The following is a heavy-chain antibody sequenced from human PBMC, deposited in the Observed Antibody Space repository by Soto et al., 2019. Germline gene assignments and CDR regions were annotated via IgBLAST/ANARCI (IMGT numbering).Heavy chain of an antibody. CDR2: INAGNGNT. CDR1: GYTFTSYA. Sequence: ASVKVSCKASGYTFTSYAMHWVRQAPGQRLEWMGWINAGNGNTKYSQKFQGRATITRDTSASTAYMELSSLRSEDTAVYYCTRAMADILTCYSLNCFDPWGQGTLVTVSS. CDR3: TRAMADILTCYSLNCFDP. V-gene: IGHV1-3*01. D-gene: IGHD3-9*01. J-gene: IGHJ5*02.